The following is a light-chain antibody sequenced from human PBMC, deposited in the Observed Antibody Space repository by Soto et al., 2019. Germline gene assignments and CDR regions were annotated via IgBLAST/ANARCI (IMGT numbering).Light chain of an antibody. CDR1: SSDVGSYDL. V-gene: IGLV2-23*01. J-gene: IGLJ3*02. CDR2: EGT. Sequence: QSALTQPASVSGSPGQSITISCTGTSSDVGSYDLVSWCQQYPGKAPKLMIYEGTKRPSGVSNRFSGSKSGNTASLTISGLQAEDEADYYCCSYAGSSTLVFGGGTKLTVL. CDR3: CSYAGSSTLV.